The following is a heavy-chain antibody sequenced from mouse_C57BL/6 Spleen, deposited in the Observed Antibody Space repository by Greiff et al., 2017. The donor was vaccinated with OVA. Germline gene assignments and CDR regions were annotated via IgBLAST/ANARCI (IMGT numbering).Heavy chain of an antibody. J-gene: IGHJ1*03. Sequence: VQLQQSGAELVRPGASVTLSCKASGYTFTDYEMHWVKQTPVHGLEWIGAIDPETGGTAYNQKFKGKAILTADKSSSTAYMELRSLTSEDSAVYYCTRSLYGSSWYFDVWGTGTTVTVSS. CDR3: TRSLYGSSWYFDV. CDR2: IDPETGGT. CDR1: GYTFTDYE. V-gene: IGHV1-15*01. D-gene: IGHD1-1*01.